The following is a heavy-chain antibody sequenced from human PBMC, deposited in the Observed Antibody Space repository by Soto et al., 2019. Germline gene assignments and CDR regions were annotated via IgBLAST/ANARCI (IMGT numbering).Heavy chain of an antibody. CDR3: AKDIYQTNDAFDI. V-gene: IGHV3-43*01. D-gene: IGHD2-2*02. CDR2: ISWNGGST. J-gene: IGHJ3*02. CDR1: GFTFDGYT. Sequence: GGSLRLSCAASGFTFDGYTMHWVRQAPGKGLEWVALISWNGGSTYYPDSVKGRFTISRDNSNNSLYLQMNSLRTEDTALYYCAKDIYQTNDAFDIWGQGTMVTVSS.